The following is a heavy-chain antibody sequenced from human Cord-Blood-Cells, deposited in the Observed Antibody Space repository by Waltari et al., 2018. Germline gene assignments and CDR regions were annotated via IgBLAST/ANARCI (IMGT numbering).Heavy chain of an antibody. V-gene: IGHV4-34*01. Sequence: QVQLQQWGAGLLKLSETLSLTCAVYGGSFSGYYCSWIRQPPGKGLEWIGEINHSGSTNYNPSLKSRVTISVDTSKNQFSLKLSSVTAADTAVYYCARGLGGYSYGYFDYWGQGTLVTVSS. J-gene: IGHJ4*02. CDR2: INHSGST. CDR1: GGSFSGYY. CDR3: ARGLGGYSYGYFDY. D-gene: IGHD5-18*01.